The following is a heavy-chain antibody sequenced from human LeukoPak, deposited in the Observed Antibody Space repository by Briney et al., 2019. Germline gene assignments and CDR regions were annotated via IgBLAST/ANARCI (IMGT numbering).Heavy chain of an antibody. CDR1: GYTFTRYY. CDR3: ARVIPGGVDH. CDR2: INPNSGGT. Sequence: ASVTVSCKASGYTFTRYYIHWVRQAPGQGLEWMGWINPNSGGTHYAQKFQGRVTMTRDTSISTAYMELSRLSSDDTAVYYCARVIPGGVDHWGQGTLVTVSS. V-gene: IGHV1-2*02. D-gene: IGHD4-23*01. J-gene: IGHJ4*02.